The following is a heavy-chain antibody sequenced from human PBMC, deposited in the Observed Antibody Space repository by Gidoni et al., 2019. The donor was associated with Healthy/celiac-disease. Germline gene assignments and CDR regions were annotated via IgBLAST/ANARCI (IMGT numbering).Heavy chain of an antibody. Sequence: QVQLVQSGAEVKKPGSSVKVSCKASGGTFSSYAISWVRQAPGQGLEWMGGIIPIFGTANYAQKFQGRVTITADESTSTAYMELSSLRSEDTAVYYCARNSGGDSGYDWGPYYYYYGMDVWGQGTTVTVSS. CDR2: IIPIFGTA. V-gene: IGHV1-69*01. CDR3: ARNSGGDSGYDWGPYYYYYGMDV. J-gene: IGHJ6*02. CDR1: GGTFSSYA. D-gene: IGHD5-12*01.